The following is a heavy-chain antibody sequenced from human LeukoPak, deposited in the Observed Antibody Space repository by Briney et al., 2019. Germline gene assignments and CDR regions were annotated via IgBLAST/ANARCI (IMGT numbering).Heavy chain of an antibody. CDR2: IDWDDDK. D-gene: IGHD3-22*01. CDR3: ARILYDSSGYRYYFDY. Sequence: SGPTLVNPTQTLTLTCTFSGFSLSTSGMCVSWIRQPPGKALEWLARIDWDDDKYYSTSQKTRLTISKDTSKNQVVLTMTNMDPVDTATYYCARILYDSSGYRYYFDYWGQGTLVTVSS. V-gene: IGHV2-70*11. CDR1: GFSLSTSGMC. J-gene: IGHJ4*02.